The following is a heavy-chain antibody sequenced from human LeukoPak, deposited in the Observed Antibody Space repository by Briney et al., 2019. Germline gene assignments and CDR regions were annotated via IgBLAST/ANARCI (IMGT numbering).Heavy chain of an antibody. CDR3: ARDSEPYYYDSSGYYPFDY. J-gene: IGHJ4*02. Sequence: PGGSLRLSCAASGFTFSDYYMSWIRQAPGKGLEWVSYISSSGSTIYYADSVKGRFTISRDNAKNLLYLQMNSLRAEDTAVYYCARDSEPYYYDSSGYYPFDYWGQGTLVTVSS. CDR1: GFTFSDYY. V-gene: IGHV3-11*01. D-gene: IGHD3-22*01. CDR2: ISSSGSTI.